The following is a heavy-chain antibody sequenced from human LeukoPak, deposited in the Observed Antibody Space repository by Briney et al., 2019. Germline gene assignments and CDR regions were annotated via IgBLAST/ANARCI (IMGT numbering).Heavy chain of an antibody. Sequence: GSLRLSCAASGFTFGSYAMSWIRQPPGKGLEWIGYIYYSGSTNYNPSLKSRVTISVDTSKNQFSLKLNSVTAADTAVFYCARDSDYGDFFVYWGQGTLVTVSS. CDR2: IYYSGST. V-gene: IGHV4-59*01. CDR1: GFTFGSYA. J-gene: IGHJ4*02. D-gene: IGHD4-17*01. CDR3: ARDSDYGDFFVY.